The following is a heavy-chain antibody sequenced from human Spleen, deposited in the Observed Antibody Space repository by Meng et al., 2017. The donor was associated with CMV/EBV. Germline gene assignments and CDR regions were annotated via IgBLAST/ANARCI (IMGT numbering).Heavy chain of an antibody. J-gene: IGHJ4*02. D-gene: IGHD2-15*01. CDR2: INHSGST. CDR1: GESFSGYY. Sequence: QVPPQAGGAALFKPSETLSLTCPFYGESFSGYYWSWIRQPPGKGLQWIGEINHSGSTNYNPSLKSRVTISVDTSKNQFSLKLSSVTAADTAVYYCAREDCSGGSCSYFDYWGRGTLVTVSS. CDR3: AREDCSGGSCSYFDY. V-gene: IGHV4-34*02.